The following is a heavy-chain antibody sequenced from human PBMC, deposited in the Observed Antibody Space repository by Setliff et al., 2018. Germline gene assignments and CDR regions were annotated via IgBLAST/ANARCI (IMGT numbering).Heavy chain of an antibody. V-gene: IGHV3-30*02. Sequence: PGGSLRLSCAASGFTFSGYYIQWVRQAPGKGLEWVAFIRYDGSNKYYADSVKGRFTISRDNSKNSLYLQMNSLRAEDTAVYYCVRALHLGFDYWGLGTLVTVSS. CDR3: VRALHLGFDY. J-gene: IGHJ4*02. CDR1: GFTFSGYY. CDR2: IRYDGSNK. D-gene: IGHD3-16*01.